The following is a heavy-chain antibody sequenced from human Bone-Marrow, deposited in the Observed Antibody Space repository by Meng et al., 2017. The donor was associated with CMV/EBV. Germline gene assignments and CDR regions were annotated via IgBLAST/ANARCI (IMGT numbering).Heavy chain of an antibody. Sequence: GESLKISCAASGFTFSSYAMSWVRQGPGKGLEWVSGINWNGGHTDYTDSVKGRFTISRDNARNSLYLQLNSLRAEDTALYYCARGDWGGNRFFYGMDVWGQGTSVTVSS. J-gene: IGHJ6*02. CDR1: GFTFSSYA. D-gene: IGHD4-23*01. V-gene: IGHV3-20*04. CDR3: ARGDWGGNRFFYGMDV. CDR2: INWNGGHT.